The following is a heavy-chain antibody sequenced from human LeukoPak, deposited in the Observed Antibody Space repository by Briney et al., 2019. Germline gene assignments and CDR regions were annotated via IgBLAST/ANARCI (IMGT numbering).Heavy chain of an antibody. CDR1: GGSISSYY. Sequence: SETLSLTCTVSGGSISSYYWSWIRQPAGKGLEWIGRIYTSGSTNYNPSLKSRVAMLVDTSKNQFSLKLSSVTAADTAVYYCARDYYDSSGYYDVAFDIWGQGTMVTVSS. J-gene: IGHJ3*02. D-gene: IGHD3-22*01. CDR3: ARDYYDSSGYYDVAFDI. CDR2: IYTSGST. V-gene: IGHV4-4*07.